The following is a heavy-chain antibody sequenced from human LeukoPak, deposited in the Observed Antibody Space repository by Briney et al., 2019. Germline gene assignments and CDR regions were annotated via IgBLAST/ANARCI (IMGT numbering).Heavy chain of an antibody. V-gene: IGHV3-33*01. D-gene: IGHD2-15*01. CDR1: GFTFSTYG. J-gene: IGHJ4*02. CDR2: IWNDGSNK. Sequence: GGSLRLSCEASGFTFSTYGMQWVRQAPGKGLEWVAVIWNDGSNKYYADSVEGRFTISRENFRDTVYLQMNGLRVEDTAVYFCARGGSRIYILDYWGQGTLVTVSS. CDR3: ARGGSRIYILDY.